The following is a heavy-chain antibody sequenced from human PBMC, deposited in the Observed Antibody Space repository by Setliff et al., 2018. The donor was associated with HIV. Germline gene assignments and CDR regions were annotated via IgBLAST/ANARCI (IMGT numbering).Heavy chain of an antibody. J-gene: IGHJ4*02. Sequence: GGSLKLSCAASGFIFSNYAMSWVRHAPGKGLEWVSGIINSGGGTYSADSVKGRFTISRDNSKNTLYLQMDSLRAEDTAVYYCVRDQNTPSRCRSKTCINPGDYWGLGTLVTVSS. D-gene: IGHD2-2*01. V-gene: IGHV3-23*01. CDR2: IINSGGGT. CDR3: VRDQNTPSRCRSKTCINPGDY. CDR1: GFIFSNYA.